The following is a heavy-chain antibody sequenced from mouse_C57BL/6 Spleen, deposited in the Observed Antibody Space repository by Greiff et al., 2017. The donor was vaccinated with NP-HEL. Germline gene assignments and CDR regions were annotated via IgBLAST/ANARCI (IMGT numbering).Heavy chain of an antibody. D-gene: IGHD2-5*01. V-gene: IGHV1-39*01. J-gene: IGHJ3*01. CDR1: GYSFTDYN. CDR2: INPNYGTT. CDR3: GRRESNPWFAY. Sequence: EVQLQQSGPELVKPGASVKISCKASGYSFTDYNMNWVKQSNGKSLEWIGVINPNYGTTSYHQKFKGKATLTVDQSSSTASMQLNSLTSEDSAVYNGGRRESNPWFAYWGQGTRVTVSA.